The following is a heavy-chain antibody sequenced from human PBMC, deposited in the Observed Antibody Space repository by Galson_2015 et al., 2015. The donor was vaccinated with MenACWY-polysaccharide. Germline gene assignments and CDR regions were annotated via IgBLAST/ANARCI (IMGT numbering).Heavy chain of an antibody. D-gene: IGHD1-26*01. V-gene: IGHV4-39*01. CDR2: IYYSGST. J-gene: IGHJ4*02. CDR1: GGSISSSSYY. Sequence: ETLSLPCTVSGGSISSSSYYWGWIRQPPGKGLEWIGSIYYSGSTYYNPSLKSRVTISVDTSKNQFSLRLSSVTAADTAVYYCARSILSGSYLRGTFYFDYWGQGTLVTVSP. CDR3: ARSILSGSYLRGTFYFDY.